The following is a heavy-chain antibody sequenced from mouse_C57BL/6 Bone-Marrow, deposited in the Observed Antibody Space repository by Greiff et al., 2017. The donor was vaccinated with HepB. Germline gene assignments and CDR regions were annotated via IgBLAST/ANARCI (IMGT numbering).Heavy chain of an antibody. CDR1: GYSITSGYY. CDR2: ISYDGSN. Sequence: EVQLVESGPGLVKPSQSLSLTCSVTGYSITSGYYWNWIRQFPGNKLEWMGYISYDGSNNYNPSLKNRISITRDTSKNQFFLKLNSVTTEDTATYYCARWLLDYWGQGTTLTVSS. D-gene: IGHD2-3*01. V-gene: IGHV3-6*01. J-gene: IGHJ2*01. CDR3: ARWLLDY.